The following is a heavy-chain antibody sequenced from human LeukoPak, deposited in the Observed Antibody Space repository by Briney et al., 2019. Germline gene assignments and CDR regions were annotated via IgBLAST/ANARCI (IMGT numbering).Heavy chain of an antibody. CDR1: GFTFSSYG. CDR3: ARLYGTYPGWFDP. D-gene: IGHD4-17*01. J-gene: IGHJ5*02. CDR2: IWYDGSNK. V-gene: IGHV3-33*01. Sequence: PGGSLRLSCAASGFTFSSYGMHWVRQAPPKGLAWVAVIWYDGSNKYYADSVKGRFTISRDNSKNTLHLQMNSLRAEDTAVYYCARLYGTYPGWFDPWGQGTLVTVSS.